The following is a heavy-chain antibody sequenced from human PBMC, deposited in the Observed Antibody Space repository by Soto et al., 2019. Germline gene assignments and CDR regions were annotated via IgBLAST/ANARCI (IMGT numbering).Heavy chain of an antibody. CDR1: GGTFSSYA. J-gene: IGHJ2*01. D-gene: IGHD3-10*01. CDR2: IIPIFGTA. V-gene: IGHV1-69*12. CDR3: ARILRSGGRYRGALDCYFDL. Sequence: QVQLVQSGAEVKKPGSSVKVSCKASGGTFSSYAISWVRQAPGQGLEWMGGIIPIFGTANYAQKFQGRVTITADESTSTGYMGLSSLRSEDTAVYYCARILRSGGRYRGALDCYFDLWGRGTLVTVSS.